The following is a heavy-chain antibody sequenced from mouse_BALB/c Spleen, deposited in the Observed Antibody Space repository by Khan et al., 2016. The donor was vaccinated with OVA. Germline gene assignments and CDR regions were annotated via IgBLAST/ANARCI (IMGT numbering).Heavy chain of an antibody. CDR2: IYPGSGST. J-gene: IGHJ3*01. Sequence: QVQLKQSGPELVKPGASVKMSCKASGYTFTDYVINWVKQRTGQGLEWIGDIYPGSGSTYYNDKFKGKAKLTADKSSNTAYMQLSSLTFEDAAVYFCARGGYSVFAYWGQGTLVTVSA. CDR3: ARGGYSVFAY. D-gene: IGHD1-1*01. V-gene: IGHV1-77*01. CDR1: GYTFTDYV.